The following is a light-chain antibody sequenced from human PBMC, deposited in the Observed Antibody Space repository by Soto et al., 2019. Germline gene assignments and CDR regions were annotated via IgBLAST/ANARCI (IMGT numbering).Light chain of an antibody. J-gene: IGLJ3*02. CDR1: SNDIGANNY. Sequence: QSALTQPASVSGSPGQSITISCTGTSNDIGANNYVSWYQQHPGKAPKLMIYDVTNRPSGVSDRFSGSKSGDTASLTISGLLPEDDADYYCSSYTVTNIGVFGGGTKLTVL. CDR2: DVT. CDR3: SSYTVTNIGV. V-gene: IGLV2-14*03.